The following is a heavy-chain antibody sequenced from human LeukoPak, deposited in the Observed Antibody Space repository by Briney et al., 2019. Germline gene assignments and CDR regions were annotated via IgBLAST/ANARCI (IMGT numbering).Heavy chain of an antibody. Sequence: ASVKVSRKASGYTFTGYYMHWVRQAPGQGLEWMGWINPNSGGTNYAQKFQGRVTMTRDTSISTAYMELSRLRSDDTAVYYCARDYDYCSGGSCYGMDVWGQGTTVTVSS. V-gene: IGHV1-2*02. CDR3: ARDYDYCSGGSCYGMDV. CDR2: INPNSGGT. D-gene: IGHD2-15*01. CDR1: GYTFTGYY. J-gene: IGHJ6*02.